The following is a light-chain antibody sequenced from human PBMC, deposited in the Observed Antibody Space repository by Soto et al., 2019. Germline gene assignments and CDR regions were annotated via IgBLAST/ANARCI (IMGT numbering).Light chain of an antibody. V-gene: IGKV3-11*01. J-gene: IGKJ4*01. CDR3: QPRGNWPLT. CDR2: DAS. Sequence: ETVLTQSPATLSLSPGERATLSCRASQDIGRYLIWYQQKVGQAPRLLIHDASSRATGIPSRFSGSGSGTDFTLTISSLEPEDFAVYYSQPRGNWPLTFGGGTRVEI. CDR1: QDIGRY.